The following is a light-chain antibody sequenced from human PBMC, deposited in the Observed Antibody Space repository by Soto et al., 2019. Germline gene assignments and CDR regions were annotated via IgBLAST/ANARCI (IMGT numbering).Light chain of an antibody. Sequence: QSALTQPASLSGSPGQSITISCSGTSRDIGAYNLASWYQQLPGKAPKLLIYEVRSRPSGISYRFSGSKSGTTASLTISSLLPEDEADYYCSAYTSRSTLVFGGGTKLTVL. J-gene: IGLJ2*01. CDR1: SRDIGAYNL. CDR2: EVR. CDR3: SAYTSRSTLV. V-gene: IGLV2-14*01.